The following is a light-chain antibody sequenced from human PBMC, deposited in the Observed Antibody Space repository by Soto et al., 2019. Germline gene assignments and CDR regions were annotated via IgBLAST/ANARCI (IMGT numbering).Light chain of an antibody. CDR3: QQYDTELWT. V-gene: IGKV3-20*01. J-gene: IGKJ1*01. CDR1: QSVSSSY. Sequence: EIVLTQSPGTLSLSPGERATLSCRASQSVSSSYLAWYQQKPGQAPRLLIYATSSRATGIPDRFSGSGSGTDFTLTINKLEPEDFAVYYCQQYDTELWTFGHGTKVDI. CDR2: ATS.